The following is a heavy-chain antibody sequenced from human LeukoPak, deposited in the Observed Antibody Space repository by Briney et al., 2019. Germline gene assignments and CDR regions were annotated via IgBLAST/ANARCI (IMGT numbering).Heavy chain of an antibody. D-gene: IGHD6-19*01. CDR2: IWFDGSNQ. V-gene: IGHV3-33*08. Sequence: GGSLRLSCAASGFTFSSYAMSWVRQAPGKGLEWVAVIWFDGSNQYYVDSVRGRFSISRDNSKNTLYLQMNTLRAEDTGVYYCARDRGSGDSFDLWGQGAMVTVSS. J-gene: IGHJ3*01. CDR1: GFTFSSYA. CDR3: ARDRGSGDSFDL.